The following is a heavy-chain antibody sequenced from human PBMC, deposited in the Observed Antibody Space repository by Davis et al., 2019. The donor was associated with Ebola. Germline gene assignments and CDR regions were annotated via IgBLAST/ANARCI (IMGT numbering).Heavy chain of an antibody. CDR1: GFTFDDYA. CDR3: ARVSPPVVVGMDV. CDR2: ISSSSSYI. J-gene: IGHJ6*02. D-gene: IGHD2-21*01. Sequence: GESLKISCAASGFTFDDYAMHWVRQAPGKGLEWVSSISSSSSYIYYADSVKGRFTISRDNAKNSLYLQMNSLRAEDTAVYYCARVSPPVVVGMDVWGQGTTVTVSS. V-gene: IGHV3-21*01.